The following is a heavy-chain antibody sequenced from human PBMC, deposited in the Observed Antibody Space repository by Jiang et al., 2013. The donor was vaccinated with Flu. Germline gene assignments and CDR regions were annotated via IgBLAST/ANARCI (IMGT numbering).Heavy chain of an antibody. Sequence: SGYTFTDYSVNWVRQAPGQGLEWMGWINTNTGNPTYAQGFTGRFVFSLDTSVSTAYLQISSLKVEDTAVYYCARDTSTLWGGRFFDYWGQGTLVTVSS. CDR3: ARDTSTLWGGRFFDY. CDR1: GYTFTDYS. D-gene: IGHD2-2*01. J-gene: IGHJ4*02. V-gene: IGHV7-4-1*02. CDR2: INTNTGNP.